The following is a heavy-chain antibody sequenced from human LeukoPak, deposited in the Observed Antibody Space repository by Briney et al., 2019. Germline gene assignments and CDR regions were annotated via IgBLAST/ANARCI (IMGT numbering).Heavy chain of an antibody. V-gene: IGHV1-24*01. Sequence: EASVKVSCKVSGYTLTELSMHWVRQAPGKGLEWMGGFDPEDGETIYAQKFQGRVTMTEGTSTDTAYMELSGLRSEDTAVYYCATDDILTGYYKGAFDIWGQGTMVTVSS. J-gene: IGHJ3*02. D-gene: IGHD3-9*01. CDR1: GYTLTELS. CDR2: FDPEDGET. CDR3: ATDDILTGYYKGAFDI.